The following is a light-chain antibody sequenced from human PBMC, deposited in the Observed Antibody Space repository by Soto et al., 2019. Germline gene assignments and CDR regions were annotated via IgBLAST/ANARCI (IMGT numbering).Light chain of an antibody. V-gene: IGKV3-20*01. Sequence: EIVLAQFPGTLSLSPGERATLSCRASPSVSSSYLAWYQQKPGQAPRLLIYGASSRATGIPDRFSGSGSGTDFTLTISRLEPEDFAVYYCQQYGSSPLTFGGGTKVDIK. CDR3: QQYGSSPLT. J-gene: IGKJ4*01. CDR2: GAS. CDR1: PSVSSSY.